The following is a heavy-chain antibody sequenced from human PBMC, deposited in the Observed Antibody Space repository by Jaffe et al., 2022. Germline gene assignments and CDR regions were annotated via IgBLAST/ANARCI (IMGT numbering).Heavy chain of an antibody. CDR1: GFRFSDHY. CDR2: ARDRAYSYST. CDR3: VRTWTIGGISYADY. V-gene: IGHV3-72*01. Sequence: EVQLVESGGDLVQPGGSLRLSCAASGFRFSDHYMDWVRQAPGKGLEWVGRARDRAYSYSTELAASVRGRFTISRDDSKNSLSLQMNSLKTEDTAVYYCVRTWTIGGISYADYWGQGTLVTVAS. J-gene: IGHJ4*02. D-gene: IGHD1-26*01.